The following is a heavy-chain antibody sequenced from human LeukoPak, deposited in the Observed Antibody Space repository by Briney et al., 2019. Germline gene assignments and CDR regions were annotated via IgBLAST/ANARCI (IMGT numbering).Heavy chain of an antibody. V-gene: IGHV3-66*01. J-gene: IGHJ4*02. Sequence: GGSLRLSCAASGFTVSSNYMNWVRQAPGKGLEWVSVIYSGGSTYYADSVKGRFTISRDNSKNTLYLQMNSLRAEDTAVYYCARIIGISGTYPTDYWGQGTLVTVSS. CDR3: ARIIGISGTYPTDY. D-gene: IGHD1-26*01. CDR1: GFTVSSNY. CDR2: IYSGGST.